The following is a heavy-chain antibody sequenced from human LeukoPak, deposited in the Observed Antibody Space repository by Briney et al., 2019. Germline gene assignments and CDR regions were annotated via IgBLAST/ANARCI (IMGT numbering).Heavy chain of an antibody. V-gene: IGHV4-39*01. J-gene: IGHJ2*01. CDR3: ATGDGYNWSYWYFDL. CDR2: IYYSGST. D-gene: IGHD5-24*01. CDR1: GGSISSSSYY. Sequence: SETLSLTCTVSGGSISSSSYYWGWIRQPPGKGLEWIGSIYYSGSTYYNPSLKSRVTISVDTSKNQFSLKLSSVTAADTAVYYCATGDGYNWSYWYFDLWGRGTLVTVSS.